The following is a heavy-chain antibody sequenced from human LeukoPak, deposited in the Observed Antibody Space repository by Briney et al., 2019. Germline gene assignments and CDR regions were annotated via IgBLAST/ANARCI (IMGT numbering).Heavy chain of an antibody. Sequence: SETLSLTCTVSGGSISSGGYYWSWIRQHPGKGLEWIGYIDYSGSTYYNPSLKSRFTISVDTSTHQFSLKLSSVTAAATAVYYCAKANCGGGSCYSDYWGQGTLVTVSS. CDR3: AKANCGGGSCYSDY. CDR2: IDYSGST. J-gene: IGHJ4*02. D-gene: IGHD2-15*01. CDR1: GGSISSGGYY. V-gene: IGHV4-31*03.